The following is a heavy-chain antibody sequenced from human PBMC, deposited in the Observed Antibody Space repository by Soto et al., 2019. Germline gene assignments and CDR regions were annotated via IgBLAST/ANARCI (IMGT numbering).Heavy chain of an antibody. Sequence: LRLSCAASGFTFSSYAMHWVRQAPGKGLEWVAVISYDGSNKYYADSVKGRFTISRDNSKNTLYLQMNSLRAEDTAIYYCARDEYPGVYWGQGTLVTVSS. J-gene: IGHJ4*02. CDR3: ARDEYPGVY. CDR2: ISYDGSNK. CDR1: GFTFSSYA. D-gene: IGHD3-10*01. V-gene: IGHV3-30-3*01.